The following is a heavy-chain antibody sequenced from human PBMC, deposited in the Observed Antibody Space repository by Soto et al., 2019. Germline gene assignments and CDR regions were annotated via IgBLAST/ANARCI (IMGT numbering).Heavy chain of an antibody. CDR2: INPNSGST. D-gene: IGHD2-8*01. J-gene: IGHJ6*02. Sequence: GASVKVSCKASGYTFTGYYMHWVRQAPGQGLEWMGWINPNSGSTNYAQKFQGWVTMTRDTSISTAYMELSRLRSDDTAVYYCARGGGGVLMVYANPAINGMDVWGQGTTVTVSS. V-gene: IGHV1-2*04. CDR1: GYTFTGYY. CDR3: ARGGGGVLMVYANPAINGMDV.